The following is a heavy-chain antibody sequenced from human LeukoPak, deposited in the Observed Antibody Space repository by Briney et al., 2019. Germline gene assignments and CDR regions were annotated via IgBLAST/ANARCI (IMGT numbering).Heavy chain of an antibody. D-gene: IGHD1-26*01. CDR3: ARVGAWELQRVFDY. J-gene: IGHJ4*02. V-gene: IGHV3-7*01. CDR2: IKQGGSES. CDR1: GFTFTDYW. Sequence: GGSLRLSCAASGFTFTDYWMTWVRQVPGKGLEWVANIKQGGSESYYVDSVKGRFTIPRENAKNSLYLQMDSLRVDDTAVYYCARVGAWELQRVFDYWGQGTLVTVSS.